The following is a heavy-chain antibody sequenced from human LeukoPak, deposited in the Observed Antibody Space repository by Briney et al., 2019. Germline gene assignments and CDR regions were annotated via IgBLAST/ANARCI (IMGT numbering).Heavy chain of an antibody. CDR3: ARGIYCSSTSCTFDY. CDR2: ISAYNGNT. Sequence: ASAKVSCKASGYTFNTYGLSWVRQAPGQGLEWMGWISAYNGNTNYAQKLQGRVTMTTDTSTSTAYMELRSLRSDDTAVYYCARGIYCSSTSCTFDYWGQGTLVTVSS. CDR1: GYTFNTYG. D-gene: IGHD2-2*01. V-gene: IGHV1-18*04. J-gene: IGHJ4*02.